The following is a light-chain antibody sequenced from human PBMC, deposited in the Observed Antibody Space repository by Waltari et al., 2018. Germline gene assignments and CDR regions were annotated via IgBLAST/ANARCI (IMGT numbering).Light chain of an antibody. J-gene: IGLJ2*01. CDR1: RLGNKY. CDR2: QDS. CDR3: QSWDSSLVV. V-gene: IGLV3-1*01. Sequence: YDLTQPPSVSVSPGQTASISCSGDRLGNKYASWYQQKPGQSPVLVIYQDSERPLGIPERFSGSNSGNTATLTISGTQTMDEADYYCQSWDSSLVVFGGRTKLTVL.